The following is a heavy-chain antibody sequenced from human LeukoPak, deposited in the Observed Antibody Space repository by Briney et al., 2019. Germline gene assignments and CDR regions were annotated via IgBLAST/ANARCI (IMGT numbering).Heavy chain of an antibody. CDR1: GGSISSSSYY. CDR2: IYYSGST. CDR3: AGTNYGSGSWFDP. Sequence: PSETLSLTCTVSGGSISSSSYYWGWIRQPPGKGLEWIGSIYYSGSTYYNPSLKSRVTISVNTSKNQFSLKLSSVTAADTAVYYCAGTNYGSGSWFDPWGHGTLVTVSS. V-gene: IGHV4-39*07. J-gene: IGHJ5*02. D-gene: IGHD3-10*01.